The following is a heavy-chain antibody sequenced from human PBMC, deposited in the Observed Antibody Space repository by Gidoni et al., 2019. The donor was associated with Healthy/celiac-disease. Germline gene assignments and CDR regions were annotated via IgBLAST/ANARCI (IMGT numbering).Heavy chain of an antibody. CDR2: IYYSGST. D-gene: IGHD6-19*01. Sequence: QLQLQESGPGLVKPSETLSLTCTVSGGSISSSSYYWGWIRQPPGKGLEWIGSIYYSGSTYYNPSLKSRVTISVDTSKNQFSLKLSSVTAADTAVYYCARQEKAVAGTGGWFDPWGQGTLVTVSS. CDR1: GGSISSSSYY. V-gene: IGHV4-39*01. CDR3: ARQEKAVAGTGGWFDP. J-gene: IGHJ5*02.